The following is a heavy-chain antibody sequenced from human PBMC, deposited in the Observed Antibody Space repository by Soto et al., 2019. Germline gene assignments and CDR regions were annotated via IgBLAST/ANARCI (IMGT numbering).Heavy chain of an antibody. CDR2: ISGSGGST. Sequence: GGSVRLSCAAFGFTFSSYAMSWVRQAPGKGLEWVSAISGSGGSTYYADSVKGRFTISRDNSKNTLYLQMNTLRAEDTAVYYCAKDYYDRSGSPLDYWGQGTLVTVSS. CDR1: GFTFSSYA. D-gene: IGHD3-22*01. V-gene: IGHV3-23*01. CDR3: AKDYYDRSGSPLDY. J-gene: IGHJ4*02.